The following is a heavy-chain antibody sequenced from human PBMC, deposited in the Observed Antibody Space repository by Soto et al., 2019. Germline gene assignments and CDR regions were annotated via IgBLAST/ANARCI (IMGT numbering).Heavy chain of an antibody. J-gene: IGHJ4*02. CDR1: GGSFSGYY. Sequence: SETLSLTCAVYGGSFSGYYWSWIRQPPGKGLEWIGEINHSGSTNYNPSLKSRVTISVDKSASQFSLTLSSVTAADTAVYYCARHVAVPRTRGFDYWGQGALVTVSS. D-gene: IGHD2-15*01. CDR3: ARHVAVPRTRGFDY. CDR2: INHSGST. V-gene: IGHV4-34*01.